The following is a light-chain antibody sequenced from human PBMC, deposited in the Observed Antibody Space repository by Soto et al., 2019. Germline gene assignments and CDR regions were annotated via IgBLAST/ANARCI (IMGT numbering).Light chain of an antibody. CDR1: INDIGGYSY. CDR2: EIN. J-gene: IGLJ1*01. Sequence: ALTQPPSASGSPGQAVAISCTVSINDIGGYSYLSWYHQHPGKVPKPMIYEINKRPSGVPDRFSGSKSGNTASQTVAGLQAEDGDDYYCSRYAGSSDVFGTGTKVTGL. CDR3: SRYAGSSDV. V-gene: IGLV2-8*01.